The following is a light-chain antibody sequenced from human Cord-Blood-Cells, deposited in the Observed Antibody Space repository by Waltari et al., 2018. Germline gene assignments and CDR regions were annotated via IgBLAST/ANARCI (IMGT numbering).Light chain of an antibody. CDR2: DAS. J-gene: IGKJ4*01. Sequence: EIVLTQSPGTLSLSPGERATLSFRASQSVSSSYLAWYQQKPGLAPRLLIYDASSRATGIPDRFSGSGSGTDFTLTISRLEPEDFAVYYCQQYGSSPTFGGGTKVEIK. CDR1: QSVSSSY. V-gene: IGKV3D-20*01. CDR3: QQYGSSPT.